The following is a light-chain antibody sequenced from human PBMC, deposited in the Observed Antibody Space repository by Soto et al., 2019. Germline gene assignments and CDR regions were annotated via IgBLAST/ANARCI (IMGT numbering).Light chain of an antibody. CDR1: SSNIGAGYD. CDR2: GDS. CDR3: QSSDSRLSGSDV. Sequence: QSVLTQPPSVSGAPGQRVTISCTGSSSNIGAGYDVNWYQQLPGTAPKLLIFGDSNRPSGVPDRFSGSKSGTSASLAITGLQAADEADYYCQSSDSRLSGSDVFGTGTQLTVL. V-gene: IGLV1-40*01. J-gene: IGLJ1*01.